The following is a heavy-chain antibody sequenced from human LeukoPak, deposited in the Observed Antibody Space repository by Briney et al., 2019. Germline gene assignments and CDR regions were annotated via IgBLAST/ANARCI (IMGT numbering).Heavy chain of an antibody. J-gene: IGHJ3*02. CDR3: ARPTVTDAFDI. Sequence: WGAVISYDGSNKYYADSVKGRFTISRDNSKNTLYLQMNSLRAEDTAVYYCARPTVTDAFDIWGQGTMVTVSS. CDR2: ISYDGSNK. D-gene: IGHD4-17*01. V-gene: IGHV3-30*01.